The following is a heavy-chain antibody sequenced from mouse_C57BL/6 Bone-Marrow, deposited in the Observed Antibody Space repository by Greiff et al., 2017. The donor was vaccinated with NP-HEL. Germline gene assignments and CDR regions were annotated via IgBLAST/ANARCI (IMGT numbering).Heavy chain of an antibody. Sequence: EVQLQESGGGLVQPGGSLSLSCAASGFTFTDYYMSWVRQPPGKALEWLGFIRNKANGYTTEYSASVKGRFTISRDNSQSILYLQMNALRAEDSATYYCARYSSYDSWFAYWGQGTLVTVSA. CDR2: IRNKANGYTT. J-gene: IGHJ3*01. D-gene: IGHD2-4*01. V-gene: IGHV7-3*01. CDR1: GFTFTDYY. CDR3: ARYSSYDSWFAY.